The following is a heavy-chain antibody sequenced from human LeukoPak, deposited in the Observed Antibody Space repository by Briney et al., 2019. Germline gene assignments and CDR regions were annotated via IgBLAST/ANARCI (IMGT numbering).Heavy chain of an antibody. CDR3: AKLSS. V-gene: IGHV3-9*01. CDR2: ISWNSGSI. Sequence: PGGSLRLSCAASGFTFDDYAMHWVRQAPGKGLEWVSGISWNSGSIGYADSVKGRFTISRDNAKNSLYLQMNSLRAEDTASYYCAKLSSWGQGTLVTVSS. D-gene: IGHD6-13*01. J-gene: IGHJ4*02. CDR1: GFTFDDYA.